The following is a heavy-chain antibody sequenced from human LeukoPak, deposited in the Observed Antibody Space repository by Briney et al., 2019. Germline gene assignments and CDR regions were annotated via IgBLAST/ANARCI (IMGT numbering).Heavy chain of an antibody. V-gene: IGHV4-31*03. CDR1: GGSISSGGYY. CDR3: ARDTNRIAAAGRYFDY. J-gene: IGHJ4*02. CDR2: IYYSGST. D-gene: IGHD6-13*01. Sequence: SETLSLTCTASGGSISSGGYYWSWIRQHPGKGLEWIGYIYYSGSTYYNPSLKSRVTISVDTSKNQFSLKLSSVTAADTAVYYCARDTNRIAAAGRYFDYWGQGTLVTVSS.